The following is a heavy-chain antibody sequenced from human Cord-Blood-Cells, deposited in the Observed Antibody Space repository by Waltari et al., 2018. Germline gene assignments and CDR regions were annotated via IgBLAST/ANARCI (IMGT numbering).Heavy chain of an antibody. Sequence: QVQLQESGPGLVKPSETLSLTCAVSGYSISRGYYLGWIRQPPGKGLEWIGSIYHSGSTYYNPSLKSRVTISVDTSKNQFSLKLSSVTAADTAVYYCAREIRFLEWLPPKYNWFDPWGQGTLVTVSS. J-gene: IGHJ5*02. V-gene: IGHV4-38-2*01. CDR1: GYSISRGYY. D-gene: IGHD3-3*01. CDR2: IYHSGST. CDR3: AREIRFLEWLPPKYNWFDP.